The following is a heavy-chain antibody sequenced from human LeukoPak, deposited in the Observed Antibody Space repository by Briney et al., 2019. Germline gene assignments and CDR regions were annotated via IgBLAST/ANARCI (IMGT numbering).Heavy chain of an antibody. J-gene: IGHJ6*03. CDR2: INHTGTT. Sequence: SETLSLTCAVYGGFFSTYYWNWIRQSPGKGLEWIGEINHTGTTNYNPSLKSRGTISVDTSKNQFSLKLTSVTAADTAVYYCARGAADGTTYYYYIDVWGNGTAVTVSS. D-gene: IGHD1-14*01. V-gene: IGHV4-34*01. CDR1: GGFFSTYY. CDR3: ARGAADGTTYYYYIDV.